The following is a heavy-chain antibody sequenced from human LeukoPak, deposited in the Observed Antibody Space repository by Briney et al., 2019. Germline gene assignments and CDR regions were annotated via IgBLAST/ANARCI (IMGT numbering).Heavy chain of an antibody. J-gene: IGHJ4*02. D-gene: IGHD5-18*01. Sequence: PGGSLRLSCAASGLTVSNSHMSRVRQAPGKGLEWVSVIYSGVTMYYADSVKGRFTISRDNSKNTLHLQMNSLRAEDTAVYYCARLYNYGFSYWGQGTLVSLSS. CDR2: IYSGVTM. CDR3: ARLYNYGFSY. CDR1: GLTVSNSH. V-gene: IGHV3-53*01.